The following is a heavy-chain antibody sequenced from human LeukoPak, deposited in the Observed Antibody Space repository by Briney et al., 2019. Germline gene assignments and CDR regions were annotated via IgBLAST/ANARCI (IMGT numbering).Heavy chain of an antibody. V-gene: IGHV1-2*02. D-gene: IGHD3-22*01. CDR3: ARSGSTGYSLDY. J-gene: IGHJ4*02. Sequence: ASVKVSCKAAGYSFTGYFIHWVRQAPGQGLEWMGCIDPNSGDTKYAQKFQGRVSMPRDTSTRTAYMELSRLRSDDTAVYFCARSGSTGYSLDYWGQGTLVTVSS. CDR1: GYSFTGYF. CDR2: IDPNSGDT.